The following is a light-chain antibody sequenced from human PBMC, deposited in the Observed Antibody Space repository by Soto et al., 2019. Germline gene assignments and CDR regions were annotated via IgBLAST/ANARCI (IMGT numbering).Light chain of an antibody. V-gene: IGLV2-11*01. CDR2: DVS. J-gene: IGLJ2*01. CDR1: SSDVGGYNY. Sequence: QSALTQPRSVSGSPGQSVTISCTGTSSDVGGYNYVSWYHQHPGKAPKLMIYDVSKRPSGVPDRFSGSKSGNTASLTISGLQAEDEADYYCCSYAGSYTVVFGGGTQLTVL. CDR3: CSYAGSYTVV.